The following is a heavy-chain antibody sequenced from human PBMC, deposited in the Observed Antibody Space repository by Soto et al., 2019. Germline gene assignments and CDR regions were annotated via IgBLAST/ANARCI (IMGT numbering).Heavy chain of an antibody. Sequence: QVQLVESGGGVVQPGRSLRLSCAASGFTFSSYVMHWVRQAPGKGLEWVAVISYDGSNKYYADSVKGRFSISRDNSKNTLYLQMNSLXXXXXXXXXXARVGQLWWVDYWGQGTLVTVSS. V-gene: IGHV3-30-3*01. CDR3: ARVGQLWWVDY. J-gene: IGHJ4*02. CDR2: ISYDGSNK. D-gene: IGHD5-18*01. CDR1: GFTFSSYV.